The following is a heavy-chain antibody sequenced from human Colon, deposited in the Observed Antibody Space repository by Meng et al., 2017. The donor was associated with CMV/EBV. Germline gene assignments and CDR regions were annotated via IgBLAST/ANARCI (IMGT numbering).Heavy chain of an antibody. CDR2: ISGSGGTT. V-gene: IGHV3-23*01. CDR1: GFTFTNFG. Sequence: GVLKISCAASGFTFTNFGMSWVRQAPGKGLEWVSGISGSGGTTNYADSVKGRFTISRDNSKNTLYLQMNSLRAEDTAVYYCANLGAYWGQGTLVTVSS. CDR3: ANLGAY. D-gene: IGHD1-26*01. J-gene: IGHJ4*02.